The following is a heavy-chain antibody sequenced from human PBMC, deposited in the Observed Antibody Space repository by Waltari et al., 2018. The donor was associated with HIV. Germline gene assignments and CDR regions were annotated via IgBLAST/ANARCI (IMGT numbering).Heavy chain of an antibody. CDR3: VRPNRRGLVGGRRTDGGFVDY. D-gene: IGHD2-15*01. CDR2: IYYNGAS. Sequence: QLQESGPGVVKPSSTLSPVCIVSRDSIAKRINYWCGIRQTPGRGLEWMGTIYYNGASSYNPSLKSRLTISVDTTKNHFSLKLRSVTVADTAVYYCVRPNRRGLVGGRRTDGGFVDYWGLGIRVIVSS. V-gene: IGHV4-39*02. J-gene: IGHJ4*01. CDR1: RDSIAKRINY.